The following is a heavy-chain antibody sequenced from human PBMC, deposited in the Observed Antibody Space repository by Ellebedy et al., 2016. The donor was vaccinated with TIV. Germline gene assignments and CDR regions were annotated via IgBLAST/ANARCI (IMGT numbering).Heavy chain of an antibody. CDR2: ISGSGGAA. Sequence: GESLKISCAASGFTFNKYALSWVRQAPGKGLEWVSAISGSGGAAYYAYFVKGRFTISRDSSRNTVSMQMNSLRAEDTAVYYCAKGKPFDSWGQGTLVTVSS. J-gene: IGHJ4*02. CDR1: GFTFNKYA. CDR3: AKGKPFDS. V-gene: IGHV3-23*01.